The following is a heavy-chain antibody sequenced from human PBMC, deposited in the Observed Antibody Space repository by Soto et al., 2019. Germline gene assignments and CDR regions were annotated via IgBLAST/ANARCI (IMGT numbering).Heavy chain of an antibody. CDR3: ARGSRVATIAGSPYFDY. CDR1: GFTFSSYA. CDR2: ISGSGGST. J-gene: IGHJ4*02. V-gene: IGHV3-23*01. D-gene: IGHD5-12*01. Sequence: GGSMRVTCAASGFTFSSYAMSWVRQAPGKGLEWVSAISGSGGSTYYADSVKGRFTISRDNSKNTLYLQMNSLRAEDTAVYYCARGSRVATIAGSPYFDYWGQGTLVTVSS.